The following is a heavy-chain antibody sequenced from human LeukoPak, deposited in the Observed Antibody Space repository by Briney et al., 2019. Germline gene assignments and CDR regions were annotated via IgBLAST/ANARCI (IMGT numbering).Heavy chain of an antibody. D-gene: IGHD6-13*01. CDR3: ARDLDPTEAADPNWFDP. CDR1: GYTFTSYH. Sequence: ASLSVSCKASGYTFTSYHMHWGRQAPGQGREWMGVINPTDGTTSYAQKFQGRVTMTGGTSTTNVYIELSRLIYDDTAVYYCARDLDPTEAADPNWFDPWGQGTLVTVSS. V-gene: IGHV1-46*01. CDR2: INPTDGTT. J-gene: IGHJ5*02.